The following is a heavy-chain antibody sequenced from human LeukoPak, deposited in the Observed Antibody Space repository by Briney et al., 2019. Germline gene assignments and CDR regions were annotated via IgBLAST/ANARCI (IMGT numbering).Heavy chain of an antibody. Sequence: GGSLRLSCAASGFSLSDHYMGWIRQAPGKGLEWVSYISSSGTTMYYADSVKGRFTISRDNAKNSLFPEMNSLRAEDTAVYYCTREGVGFSYGFANLWGQGTQVTVSS. CDR1: GFSLSDHY. CDR2: ISSSGTTM. D-gene: IGHD5-18*01. V-gene: IGHV3-11*01. CDR3: TREGVGFSYGFANL. J-gene: IGHJ5*02.